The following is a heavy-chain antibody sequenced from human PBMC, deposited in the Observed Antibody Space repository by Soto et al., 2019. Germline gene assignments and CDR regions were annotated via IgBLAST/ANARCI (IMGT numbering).Heavy chain of an antibody. CDR3: ARGGATVTTLGY. Sequence: LQLQESGSGLVKPSQTLSLTCAVSGGSISSGGYSWSWIRQPPGKGLEWIGYIYHSGSTYYNPSLKSRVTISVDRSKNQFSLKLSSVTAADTAVYYCARGGATVTTLGYWGQGTLVTVSS. D-gene: IGHD4-17*01. CDR2: IYHSGST. V-gene: IGHV4-30-2*01. CDR1: GGSISSGGYS. J-gene: IGHJ4*02.